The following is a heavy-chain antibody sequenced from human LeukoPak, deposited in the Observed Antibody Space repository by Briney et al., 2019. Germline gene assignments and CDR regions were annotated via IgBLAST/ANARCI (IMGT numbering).Heavy chain of an antibody. CDR1: GYTFTSYG. J-gene: IGHJ4*02. V-gene: IGHV1-18*01. CDR3: ARFRVGGLTLEYYFDY. Sequence: GASVKVSCKASGYTFTSYGISWVRQAPGQGLEWMGWISAYNGNTNYAQKLQGRVTMTTDTSTSTAYMELRSLRSDDTAVYYCARFRVGGLTLEYYFDYWGQGTLVTVSS. CDR2: ISAYNGNT. D-gene: IGHD3-10*01.